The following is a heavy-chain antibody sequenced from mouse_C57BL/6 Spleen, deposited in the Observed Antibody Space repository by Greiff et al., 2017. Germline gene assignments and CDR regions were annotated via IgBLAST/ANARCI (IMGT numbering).Heavy chain of an antibody. Sequence: EVKLLESGGDLVKPGGSLKLSCAASGFTFSSYGMSWVRQTPDKRLEWVATISSGGSYTYYPDSVKGRFTISRDNAKNTLYLQMSSLKSEDTAMYYCARQDDSWFAYWGQGTLVTVSA. CDR2: ISSGGSYT. J-gene: IGHJ3*01. CDR1: GFTFSSYG. CDR3: ARQDDSWFAY. V-gene: IGHV5-6*01.